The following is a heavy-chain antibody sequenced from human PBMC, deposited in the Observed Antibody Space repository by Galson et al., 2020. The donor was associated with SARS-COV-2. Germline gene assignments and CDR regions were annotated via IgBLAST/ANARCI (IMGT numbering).Heavy chain of an antibody. CDR3: AKRAVAGTGRAFDI. D-gene: IGHD6-19*01. Sequence: GGSLRLSCAASGFTFTSYAMSWVRQAPGKGLEWVSGISGSGESTDYADSVKGRFTISRDNSQNTLYLQMNSLRAEDTAVYYCAKRAVAGTGRAFDIWGQGTMVTVSS. V-gene: IGHV3-23*01. CDR1: GFTFTSYA. J-gene: IGHJ3*02. CDR2: ISGSGEST.